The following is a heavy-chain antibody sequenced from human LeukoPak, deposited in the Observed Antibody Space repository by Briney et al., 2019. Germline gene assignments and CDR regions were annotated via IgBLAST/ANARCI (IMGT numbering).Heavy chain of an antibody. Sequence: SETLSLTCAVYGGPFSGFHWSWIRQPPGKGLEWIGEISHSGSSNYNPSLKSRVTMSEDTSKNQFSLRLRFVTAADTAVYFCARAPIAAASPFDSWGQGTLVTVSS. J-gene: IGHJ4*02. D-gene: IGHD6-13*01. V-gene: IGHV4-34*01. CDR1: GGPFSGFH. CDR2: ISHSGSS. CDR3: ARAPIAAASPFDS.